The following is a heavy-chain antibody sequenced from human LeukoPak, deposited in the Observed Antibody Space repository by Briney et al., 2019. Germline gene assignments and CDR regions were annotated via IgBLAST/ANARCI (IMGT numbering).Heavy chain of an antibody. V-gene: IGHV4-61*02. CDR1: GGSISSGSYY. CDR2: IYTSGST. CDR3: ARAEYYYDSSGYYYFDY. Sequence: PSQTLSLTCTVSGGSISSGSYYWSWIRQPAGKGLEWIGRIYTSGSTNYNPSLKSRVPISVDTSKNQFSLKLSSVTAADTAVYYCARAEYYYDSSGYYYFDYWGQGTLVTVSS. D-gene: IGHD3-22*01. J-gene: IGHJ4*02.